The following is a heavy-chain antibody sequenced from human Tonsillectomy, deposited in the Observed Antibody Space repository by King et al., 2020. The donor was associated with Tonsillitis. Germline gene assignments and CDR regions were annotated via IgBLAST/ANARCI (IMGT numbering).Heavy chain of an antibody. J-gene: IGHJ4*02. D-gene: IGHD2-15*01. CDR2: FNTNTTNA. Sequence: VQLVQSGSELKKPGASVKASCKASGYSFTIYPMSWVRQAPGQGLECMGWFNTNTTNATYAQGYTGRFLFSLDTSVSTAFLQIACLKAEDTAFYYCARVRYGGGGSCYDIDHWGQGTLVTVSS. CDR3: ARVRYGGGGSCYDIDH. CDR1: GYSFTIYP. V-gene: IGHV7-4-1*01.